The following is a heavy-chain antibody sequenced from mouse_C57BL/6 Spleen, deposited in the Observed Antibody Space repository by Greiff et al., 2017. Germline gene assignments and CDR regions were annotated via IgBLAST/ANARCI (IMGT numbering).Heavy chain of an antibody. V-gene: IGHV1-64*01. J-gene: IGHJ4*01. CDR2: IHPNSGST. CDR1: GYTFTSYW. CDR3: ARKGIYYCNIDYAMDY. D-gene: IGHD2-1*01. Sequence: QVQLQQPGAELVKPGASVKLSCKASGYTFTSYWMHWVKQRPGQGLEWIGMIHPNSGSTNYNEKFKSKATLTVDKSSSTAYMQLSSLTSEDSAVYYCARKGIYYCNIDYAMDYWGQGTSVTVSS.